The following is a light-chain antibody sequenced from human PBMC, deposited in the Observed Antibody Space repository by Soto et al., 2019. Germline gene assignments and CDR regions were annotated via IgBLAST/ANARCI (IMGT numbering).Light chain of an antibody. V-gene: IGKV3-15*01. CDR1: QNIKTN. Sequence: DTVLRQSPATLSVSHGERATLSCRASQNIKTNLAWYQHKPGQAPRLLIYGAFTGATGVPARFSGSGSGTDFTLTISSLQPEDFATYYCQQSYTTPLTFGGGTKVDIK. CDR3: QQSYTTPLT. CDR2: GAF. J-gene: IGKJ4*01.